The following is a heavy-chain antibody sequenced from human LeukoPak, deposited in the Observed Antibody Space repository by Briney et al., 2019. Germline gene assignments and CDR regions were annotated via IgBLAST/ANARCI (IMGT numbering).Heavy chain of an antibody. J-gene: IGHJ1*01. D-gene: IGHD3-22*01. CDR2: ISSSSSTI. CDR1: GFTFSSYS. Sequence: GGSLRLSCAASGFTFSSYSMNWVRQAPGKGLEWVSYISSSSSTIYYADSVKGRFTISRDNAKNSLYLQMNSLRAEDTAVYYCARVPLDYYDSSGYYPPHWGQGTLVTVSS. V-gene: IGHV3-48*01. CDR3: ARVPLDYYDSSGYYPPH.